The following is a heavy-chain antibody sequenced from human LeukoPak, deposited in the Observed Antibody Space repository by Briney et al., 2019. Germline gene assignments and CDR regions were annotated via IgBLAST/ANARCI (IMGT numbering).Heavy chain of an antibody. D-gene: IGHD3-10*01. CDR1: GGSISSYY. V-gene: IGHV4-59*12. CDR3: ARGGLVRGALNSLSAFDM. CDR2: IYYSGST. J-gene: IGHJ3*02. Sequence: PSETLSLTCTVSGGSISSYYWSWIRQPPGKGLEWIGYIYYSGSTNYNPSLKSRVTISVDTSKNQFSLKLSSVTAADTAVYYCARGGLVRGALNSLSAFDMWGQGTMVTVSS.